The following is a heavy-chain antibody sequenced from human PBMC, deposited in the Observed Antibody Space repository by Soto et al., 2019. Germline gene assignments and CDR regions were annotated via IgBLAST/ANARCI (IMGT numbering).Heavy chain of an antibody. D-gene: IGHD2-2*01. CDR2: IYWDDDK. CDR3: AYRRGPRYCSSTSCPSGPYFDY. Sequence: SGPTLVNPTQTLTLTCTFSGFSLSTSGVGVGWIRQPPGKALEWLALIYWDDDKRYSPSLKSRLTITKDTSKNQVVLTMTNMDPVDTATYYCAYRRGPRYCSSTSCPSGPYFDYWGQGTLVTAPQ. CDR1: GFSLSTSGVG. V-gene: IGHV2-5*02. J-gene: IGHJ4*02.